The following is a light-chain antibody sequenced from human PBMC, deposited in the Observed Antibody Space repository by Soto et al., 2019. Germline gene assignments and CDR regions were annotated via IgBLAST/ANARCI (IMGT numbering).Light chain of an antibody. CDR1: RSVSSS. J-gene: IGKJ1*01. Sequence: DIPMTQSPSTLSASVGDRVTITCRASRSVSSSLAWYQQKPGKAPNLLISDASILQTGVPSRFSGRGFGTEFTLTINSVQPDDFATYYCQQYKNYSGTFGQGTKVEMK. CDR3: QQYKNYSGT. V-gene: IGKV1-5*01. CDR2: DAS.